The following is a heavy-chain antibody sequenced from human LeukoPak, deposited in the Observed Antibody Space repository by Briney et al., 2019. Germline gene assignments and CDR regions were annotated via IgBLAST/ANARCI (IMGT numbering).Heavy chain of an antibody. V-gene: IGHV3-30*04. CDR2: ISYDGSNK. CDR1: GSTFSSYA. J-gene: IGHJ6*02. D-gene: IGHD3-22*01. Sequence: GGSLRLSCAASGSTFSSYAMHWVRQAPGKGLEWVAVISYDGSNKYYADSVKGRFTISRDNSKNTLYLQMNSLRAEDTAVYYCASSPLYYYDSSGYYEGTYYYYGMDVWGQGTTVTVSS. CDR3: ASSPLYYYDSSGYYEGTYYYYGMDV.